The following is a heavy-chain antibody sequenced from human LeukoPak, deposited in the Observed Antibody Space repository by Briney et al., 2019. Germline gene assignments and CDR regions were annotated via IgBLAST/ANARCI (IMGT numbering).Heavy chain of an antibody. CDR1: GFIFSAYA. CDR3: AKRVTVTTKYFDS. Sequence: GGSLRLSCAASGFIFSAYAMSWVRQAPGQGLEWISVIGTGGETHYADSVRGRFTISRSNFKNTLYLQMDSLRAEDTAVYYCAKRVTVTTKYFDSWGQGTLVTVSS. CDR2: IGTGGET. V-gene: IGHV3-23*01. J-gene: IGHJ4*02. D-gene: IGHD4-17*01.